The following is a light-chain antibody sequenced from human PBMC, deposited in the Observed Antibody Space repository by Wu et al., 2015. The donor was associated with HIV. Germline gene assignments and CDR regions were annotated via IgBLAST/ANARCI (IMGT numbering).Light chain of an antibody. CDR2: DGA. J-gene: IGKJ4*01. CDR1: QSIGVF. CDR3: QQRSNWPLT. V-gene: IGKV3-11*01. Sequence: EIVLTQFPGTLSLSPGERATLFCRASQSIGVFLDWYQLKRGQAPRLLIYDGANRATGVPPRFSGSGSGTDFRLTINSLEPEDFAVYYCQQRSNWPLTFGGGTTVEL.